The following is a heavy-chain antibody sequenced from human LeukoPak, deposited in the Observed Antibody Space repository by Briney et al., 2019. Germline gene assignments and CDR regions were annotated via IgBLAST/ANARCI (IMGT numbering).Heavy chain of an antibody. V-gene: IGHV4-59*10. J-gene: IGHJ4*02. CDR2: IYTSGST. CDR1: GGSFSSYY. D-gene: IGHD6-19*01. CDR3: ARLKWLVCWFDY. Sequence: SETLSLTCAVYGGSFSSYYWSWIRQPAGKGLEWIGRIYTSGSTNYNPSLKSRVTMSVDTSKNQFSLKLSSVTAADTAVYYCARLKWLVCWFDYWGQGTLVTVSS.